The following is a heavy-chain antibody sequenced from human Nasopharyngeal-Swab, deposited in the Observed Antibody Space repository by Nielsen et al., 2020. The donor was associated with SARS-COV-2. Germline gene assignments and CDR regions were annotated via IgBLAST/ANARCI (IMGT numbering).Heavy chain of an antibody. Sequence: SETLSLTCTVSGGSISSSSYYWGWIRQPPGKGLEWIGSIYYSGSTYYNPSLKSRVTISVDTSKNQFSLKLSSVTAADTAVYYCARGERRAARPPGGYFDYWGQGTLVTVSS. CDR2: IYYSGST. J-gene: IGHJ4*02. CDR3: ARGERRAARPPGGYFDY. CDR1: GGSISSSSYY. V-gene: IGHV4-39*07. D-gene: IGHD6-6*01.